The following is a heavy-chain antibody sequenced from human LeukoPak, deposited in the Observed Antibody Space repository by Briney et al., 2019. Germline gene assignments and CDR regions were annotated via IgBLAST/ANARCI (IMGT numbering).Heavy chain of an antibody. CDR3: ASQVPHDAFDI. Sequence: GGSLRLSCAASGFTFSNYAMNWVRQAPGKGLEWVSSISSSSSYIYYADSVKGRFTISRDNAKNSLYLQMNSLRAEDTAVYYCASQVPHDAFDIWGQGTMVTVSS. CDR2: ISSSSSYI. CDR1: GFTFSNYA. V-gene: IGHV3-21*01. J-gene: IGHJ3*02.